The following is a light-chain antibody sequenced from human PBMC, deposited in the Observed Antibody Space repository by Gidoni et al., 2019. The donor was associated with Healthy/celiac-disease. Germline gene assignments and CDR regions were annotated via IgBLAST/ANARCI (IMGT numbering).Light chain of an antibody. J-gene: IGKJ1*01. V-gene: IGKV4-1*01. CDR2: WAS. CDR1: QSLLYSSNNMNY. Sequence: DLVMTPSPDSLAVSLGERAPINCKSSQSLLYSSNNMNYLAWYQQKPGQPPKLLIYWASTRETGVPDRFSGSGSGTDFTLTISSLQAEDVAVYYCQQYYSTPWTFGQGTQVEIK. CDR3: QQYYSTPWT.